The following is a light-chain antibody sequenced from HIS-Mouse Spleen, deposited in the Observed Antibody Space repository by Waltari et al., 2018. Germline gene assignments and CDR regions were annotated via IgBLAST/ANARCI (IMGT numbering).Light chain of an antibody. Sequence: QSVLTQPPSASGTPGQRVTISCSGSSANIGSITVTWYQQLPGTAPKLLIYSNNQRPSGVPARFSGSKSGTSASLAISGLQSEDEADYYCAAWDDSLNGTYVFGTGTKVTVL. CDR2: SNN. CDR3: AAWDDSLNGTYV. J-gene: IGLJ1*01. V-gene: IGLV1-44*01. CDR1: SANIGSIT.